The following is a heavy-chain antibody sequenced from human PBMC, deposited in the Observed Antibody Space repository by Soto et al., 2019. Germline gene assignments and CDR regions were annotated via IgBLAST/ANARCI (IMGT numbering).Heavy chain of an antibody. CDR3: ARELGIAARDAFDI. Sequence: SETLSLTCAVYGGSFSGYYWSWIRQPPGKGLEWIGEINHSGSTNYNPSLKSRVTKSVDTSKNQFSLKLSSVTAADTAVYYCARELGIAARDAFDIWGQGTMVTVSS. CDR2: INHSGST. D-gene: IGHD6-6*01. CDR1: GGSFSGYY. J-gene: IGHJ3*02. V-gene: IGHV4-34*01.